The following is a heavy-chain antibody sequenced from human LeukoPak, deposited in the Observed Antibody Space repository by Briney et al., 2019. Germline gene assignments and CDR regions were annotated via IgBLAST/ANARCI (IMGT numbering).Heavy chain of an antibody. V-gene: IGHV4-59*01. CDR2: IYYSGST. Sequence: SETLSLTCTGSGGSISSYYWSWIRQPPGKGLEWIGYIYYSGSTNYNPSLKSRVTISVDTSKNQFSLKLSSVTAADTAVYYCARYYYYDSSGYYYRYFDYWGQGTLVTVSS. CDR1: GGSISSYY. D-gene: IGHD3-22*01. CDR3: ARYYYYDSSGYYYRYFDY. J-gene: IGHJ4*02.